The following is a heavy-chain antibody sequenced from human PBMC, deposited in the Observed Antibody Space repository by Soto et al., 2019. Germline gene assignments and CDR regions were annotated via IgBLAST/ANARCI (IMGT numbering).Heavy chain of an antibody. CDR2: IYYSGST. Sequence: QLQLQESGPGLVKPSETLSLTCTVSGGSISSSSYYWGWIRQPPGKGLEWIGSIYYSGSTYYNPSLKRRVTISVDTSKNQFSLKLSSVTAADTAVYYCARQGDFYDYIWGSYSHHFDYWGQGTLVTVSS. J-gene: IGHJ4*02. CDR3: ARQGDFYDYIWGSYSHHFDY. CDR1: GGSISSSSYY. V-gene: IGHV4-39*01. D-gene: IGHD3-16*01.